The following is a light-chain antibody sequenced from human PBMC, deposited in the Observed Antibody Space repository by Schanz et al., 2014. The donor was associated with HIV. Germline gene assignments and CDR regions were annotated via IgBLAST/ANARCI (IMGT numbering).Light chain of an antibody. Sequence: QSVLTQPPSVSGAPGQRVTISCTGSSSNIGAGYDVHWYQQLPGTAPKLLIYGNSNRPSGVPDRFSGSKSGTSASLAITGIQAEDEADYYCATWDDSLSGPWVFGGGTKLTVL. J-gene: IGLJ3*02. CDR1: SSNIGAGYD. CDR3: ATWDDSLSGPWV. V-gene: IGLV1-40*01. CDR2: GNS.